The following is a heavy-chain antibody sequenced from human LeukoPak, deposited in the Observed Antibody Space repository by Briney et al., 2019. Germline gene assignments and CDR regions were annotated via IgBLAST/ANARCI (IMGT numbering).Heavy chain of an antibody. D-gene: IGHD6-13*01. CDR3: AKDRSSSWTWTIDY. CDR1: GFTFSDYY. V-gene: IGHV3-30*18. J-gene: IGHJ4*02. CDR2: ISYDGSNE. Sequence: GGSLRLSCAASGFTFSDYYMSWIRQAPGKGLEWVALISYDGSNEYYADSVKGRFTISRDKSKNTLYLQMNSLRAEDTAAYYCAKDRSSSWTWTIDYWGQGTLVTVSP.